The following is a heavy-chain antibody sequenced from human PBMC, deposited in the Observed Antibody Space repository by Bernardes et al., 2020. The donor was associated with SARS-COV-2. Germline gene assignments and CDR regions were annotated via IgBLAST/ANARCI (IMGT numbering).Heavy chain of an antibody. CDR1: RGSISSESYY. J-gene: IGHJ4*02. V-gene: IGHV4-61*02. D-gene: IGHD6-13*01. CDR3: ARAPSAAAGFYG. Sequence: SETLSLTCTVSRGSISSESYYWSWIRQPAGTGLEWIGRIFSTGSTNYNPSLKSRVTISVDTSKNQFSLKLNSVTAADTAVYYCARAPSAAAGFYGWGQGTLVSVSS. CDR2: IFSTGST.